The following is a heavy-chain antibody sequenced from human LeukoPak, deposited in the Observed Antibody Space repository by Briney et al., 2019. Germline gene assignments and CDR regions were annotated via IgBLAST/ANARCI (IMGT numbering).Heavy chain of an antibody. D-gene: IGHD3-16*02. J-gene: IGHJ3*02. V-gene: IGHV3-48*03. Sequence: GGSLRLSCAASGFTFSSYEMNWVRQAPGKGLEWVSYISSSGSTIYYADSVKGRFTISRDNAKNSLYLQMNSLRAEDTAVDYGARELYDYVWGSYRLYAFDIWGQGTMVTVSS. CDR1: GFTFSSYE. CDR2: ISSSGSTI. CDR3: ARELYDYVWGSYRLYAFDI.